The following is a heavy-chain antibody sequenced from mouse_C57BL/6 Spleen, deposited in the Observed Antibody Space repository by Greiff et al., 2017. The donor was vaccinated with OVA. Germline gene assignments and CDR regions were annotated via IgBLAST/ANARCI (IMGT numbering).Heavy chain of an antibody. J-gene: IGHJ1*03. D-gene: IGHD2-5*01. CDR2: INPGSGGT. CDR1: GYAFTNYL. V-gene: IGHV1-54*01. CDR3: ARSYYSNGYFDV. Sequence: VQLKQSGAELVRPGTSVKVSCKASGYAFTNYLIEWVKQRPGQGLEWIGVINPGSGGTNYNEKFKGKATLTADKSSSTAYMQLSSLTSEDSAVYFCARSYYSNGYFDVWGTGTTVTVSS.